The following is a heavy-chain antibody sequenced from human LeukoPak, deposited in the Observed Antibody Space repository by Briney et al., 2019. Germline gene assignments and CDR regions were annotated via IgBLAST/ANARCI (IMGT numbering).Heavy chain of an antibody. CDR3: ARRHKHDYQIDY. D-gene: IGHD4/OR15-4a*01. V-gene: IGHV1-46*01. Sequence: ESSVTVSCEASGYTFTSYYLHWVRQAPGQGLEWMGMVNPSGGNTSYAQKFQGRVSMTRDTSTTTVYMELSSLRSDDTAVYYCARRHKHDYQIDYWGQGTPVAVSS. CDR1: GYTFTSYY. J-gene: IGHJ4*02. CDR2: VNPSGGNT.